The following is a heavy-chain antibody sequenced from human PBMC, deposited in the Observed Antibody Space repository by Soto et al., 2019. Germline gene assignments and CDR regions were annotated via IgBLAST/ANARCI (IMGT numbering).Heavy chain of an antibody. CDR1: GYTFTSYG. CDR3: TRDRIGTIFGVVSAGPNWFDP. J-gene: IGHJ5*02. D-gene: IGHD3-3*01. CDR2: ISAYNGNT. Sequence: ASVKVSCKASGYTFTSYGISWVRQAPGQGLEWMGWISAYNGNTNYAQKLQGRVTMTTDTSTSTAYMELRSLRSDDTAVYYCTRDRIGTIFGVVSAGPNWFDPWGQGTLVTSPQ. V-gene: IGHV1-18*01.